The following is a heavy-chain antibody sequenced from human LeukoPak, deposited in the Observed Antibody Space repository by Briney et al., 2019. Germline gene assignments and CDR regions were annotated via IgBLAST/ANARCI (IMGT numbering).Heavy chain of an antibody. CDR1: GFTFSSYS. CDR2: ISGSGGST. D-gene: IGHD3-10*01. V-gene: IGHV3-23*01. J-gene: IGHJ4*02. Sequence: PGGSLRLSCAASGFTFSSYSMTWVRQAPGKGLEWVSVISGSGGSTYYGDSVKGRFTISRDNSKNTLYWQMNSLRAEDTGVYYCASAVLVRGVYYFQHWGQGPLVPVST. CDR3: ASAVLVRGVYYFQH.